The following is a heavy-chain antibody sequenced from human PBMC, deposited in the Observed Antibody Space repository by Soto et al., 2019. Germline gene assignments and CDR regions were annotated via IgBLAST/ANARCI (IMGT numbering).Heavy chain of an antibody. V-gene: IGHV3-30-3*01. J-gene: IGHJ6*02. CDR1: GFTFSSYA. D-gene: IGHD2-2*01. Sequence: QVQLVESGGGVVQPGRSLRLSCAASGFTFSSYAMHWVRQAPGKGLEWVAVISYDGSNKYYADSVKGRFTISRDNSKNTLYLQMNSLRAEDTAVYYCAREVVPAAISYYYYGMDVWDQGTTVTVSS. CDR2: ISYDGSNK. CDR3: AREVVPAAISYYYYGMDV.